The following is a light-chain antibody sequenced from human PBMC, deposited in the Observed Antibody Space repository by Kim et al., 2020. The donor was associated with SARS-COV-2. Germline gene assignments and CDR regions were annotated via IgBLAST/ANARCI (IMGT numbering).Light chain of an antibody. CDR3: QAWDSTTGPWV. CDR2: QDT. V-gene: IGLV3-1*01. J-gene: IGLJ3*02. CDR1: TLGDKY. Sequence: PGQTASITCSGDTLGDKYVSWYQQKPGQAPVMVIYQDTQRPSGIPARFSGSNSGNTATLTVSGTQAMDEAEYYCQAWDSTTGPWVFGGGTQLTVL.